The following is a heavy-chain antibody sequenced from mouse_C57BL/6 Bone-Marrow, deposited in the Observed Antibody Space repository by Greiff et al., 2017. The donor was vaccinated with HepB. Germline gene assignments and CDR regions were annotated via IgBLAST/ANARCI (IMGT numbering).Heavy chain of an antibody. CDR3: AREANWPFAY. Sequence: EVKLMESGGGLVQPGGSLKLSCAASGFTFSDYYMYWVRQTPEKRLEWVAYISNGGGSTYYPDTVKGRFTISRDNAKNTLYLQMSRLKSEDTAMYYCAREANWPFAYWGQGTLVTVSA. D-gene: IGHD4-1*01. V-gene: IGHV5-12*01. J-gene: IGHJ3*01. CDR2: ISNGGGST. CDR1: GFTFSDYY.